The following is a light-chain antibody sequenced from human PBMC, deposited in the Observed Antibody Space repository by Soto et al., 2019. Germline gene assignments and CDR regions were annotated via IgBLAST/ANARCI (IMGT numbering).Light chain of an antibody. CDR1: QSVSSSY. Sequence: EIVLTQSPGTLSLSPGERATLSCRASQSVSSSYLAWYQQKPGQAPRLLIYGASSRATGIPDRFSGSRSGRDFTLIISRLEPEEFSVYYCQQYGSSPETFGQGTKLEIK. V-gene: IGKV3-20*01. CDR3: QQYGSSPET. CDR2: GAS. J-gene: IGKJ2*01.